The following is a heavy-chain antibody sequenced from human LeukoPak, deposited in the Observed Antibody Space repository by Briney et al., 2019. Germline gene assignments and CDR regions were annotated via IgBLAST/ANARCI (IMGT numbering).Heavy chain of an antibody. Sequence: SETLSLTCTVSGGSISSYYWSWIRQPPGKGLEWIGYIYYSGSTNYNPSLKSRVTISVDTSKNQFSLKLSSVTAADTAVYYCARLYYYGSFRYYYYMDVWGKGTTVTISS. V-gene: IGHV4-59*01. CDR2: IYYSGST. J-gene: IGHJ6*03. CDR3: ARLYYYGSFRYYYYMDV. CDR1: GGSISSYY. D-gene: IGHD3-10*01.